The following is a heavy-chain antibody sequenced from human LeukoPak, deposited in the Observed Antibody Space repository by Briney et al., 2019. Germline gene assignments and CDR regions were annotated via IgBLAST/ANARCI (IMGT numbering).Heavy chain of an antibody. D-gene: IGHD3-22*01. CDR2: INAYAGNT. V-gene: IGHV1-18*01. J-gene: IGHJ4*02. CDR3: ARDFYASSGYWDS. Sequence: ASVTVSCQASGYTFNTYSVTWVRQAPGRGLEWMGWINAYAGNTKYTHNLQGRVAYSADTPTNTAYMELWSLRSGDTAVYYCARDFYASSGYWDSWGQGTLVTVSS. CDR1: GYTFNTYS.